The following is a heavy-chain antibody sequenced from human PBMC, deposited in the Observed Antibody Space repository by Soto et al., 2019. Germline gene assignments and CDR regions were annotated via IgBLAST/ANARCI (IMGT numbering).Heavy chain of an antibody. Sequence: ASVKVSCKASGYTFTGYYMHWVRQAPGQGLEWMGWINPNSGGTNYAQKFQGRVTMTRDTSISTAYMELSRLRSDDTAVYYCARGGCSGGSCYLGNWFDPWGQGTLVTVSS. J-gene: IGHJ5*02. CDR2: INPNSGGT. V-gene: IGHV1-2*02. CDR1: GYTFTGYY. D-gene: IGHD2-15*01. CDR3: ARGGCSGGSCYLGNWFDP.